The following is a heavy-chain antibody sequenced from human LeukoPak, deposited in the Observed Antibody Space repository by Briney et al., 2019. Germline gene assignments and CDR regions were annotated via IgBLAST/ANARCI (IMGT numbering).Heavy chain of an antibody. CDR3: ARGRHGSGSSNWFDP. CDR1: GFTFSSYW. CDR2: INSDGSST. J-gene: IGHJ5*02. D-gene: IGHD3-10*01. Sequence: GGSLRLSCAASGFTFSSYWMHWVRQAPGKGLVWVSRINSDGSSTSYADSVKGRFTISRDNAKNTLYLQMNSLRAEDTAVYYCARGRHGSGSSNWFDPWGQGTLVTVSS. V-gene: IGHV3-74*01.